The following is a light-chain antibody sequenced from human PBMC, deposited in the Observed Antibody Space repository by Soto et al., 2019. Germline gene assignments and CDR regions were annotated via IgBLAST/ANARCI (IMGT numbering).Light chain of an antibody. Sequence: EMVMTQSPATLSVSPGERATLSCRASQSVSSNLAWYQQKPGQAPRLLIYGASTRATGIPGRFSGSGSGTDFTLTISRLEPEDVAVYYRQQYEAVVTFGQGTKVDIK. CDR1: QSVSSN. CDR2: GAS. CDR3: QQYEAVVT. J-gene: IGKJ1*01. V-gene: IGKV3-15*01.